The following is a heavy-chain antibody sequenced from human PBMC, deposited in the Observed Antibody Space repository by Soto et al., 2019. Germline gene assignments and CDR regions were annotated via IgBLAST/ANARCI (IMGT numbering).Heavy chain of an antibody. V-gene: IGHV3-23*01. CDR2: ISGSGVST. J-gene: IGHJ6*02. D-gene: IGHD2-15*01. Sequence: GGSLRLSCAASGFTFSSYAMSWVRQAPGKGLEWVSAISGSGVSTYYADSVKGRFTISRDNSKNTLYLQMNSLRAEDTAVYYCASEYCSGGSCYYYGMDVWGQGTTVTVSS. CDR1: GFTFSSYA. CDR3: ASEYCSGGSCYYYGMDV.